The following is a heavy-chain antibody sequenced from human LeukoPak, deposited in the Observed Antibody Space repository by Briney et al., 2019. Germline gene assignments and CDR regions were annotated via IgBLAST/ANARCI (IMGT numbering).Heavy chain of an antibody. CDR2: ISSSSSYI. CDR3: ARDWYGSITMIVAYDY. J-gene: IGHJ4*02. CDR1: GFTFSSYS. V-gene: IGHV3-21*01. Sequence: PGGSLRLSCAASGFTFSSYSMNWVRQAPGKGLEWVSSISSSSSYIYYADSVKGRFTISRDNAKNSLYLQMNSLRAEDTAVYYCARDWYGSITMIVAYDYWGQGTLVTVSS. D-gene: IGHD3-22*01.